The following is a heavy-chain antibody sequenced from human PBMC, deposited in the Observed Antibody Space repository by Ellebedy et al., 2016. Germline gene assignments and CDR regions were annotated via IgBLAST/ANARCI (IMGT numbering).Heavy chain of an antibody. Sequence: GESLKISXAASGFTFNDYPLHWVRQAPGKGLEWVAVISYGGKTTYHAGAVKGRFTISRDDSQNTLYLQMNSLTIEDTVIYYCARDMIRGSPDYLDHWGQGTLVTVSS. J-gene: IGHJ4*02. CDR2: ISYGGKTT. V-gene: IGHV3-30*04. CDR3: ARDMIRGSPDYLDH. D-gene: IGHD3-16*01. CDR1: GFTFNDYP.